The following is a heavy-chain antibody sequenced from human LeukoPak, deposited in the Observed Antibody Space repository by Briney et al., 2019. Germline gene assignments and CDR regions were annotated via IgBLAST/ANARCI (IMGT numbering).Heavy chain of an antibody. J-gene: IGHJ5*02. Sequence: SETLSLTCAVYGGSFSGYYWSWIRQPPGKGLEWIGEINHSGSTNYNPSLKSRVTITVDTSKNQFSLKLSSVTAADTAVYYCARLVGMITFGGVPWGQGTLVTVSS. CDR2: INHSGST. D-gene: IGHD3-16*01. CDR1: GGSFSGYY. V-gene: IGHV4-34*01. CDR3: ARLVGMITFGGVP.